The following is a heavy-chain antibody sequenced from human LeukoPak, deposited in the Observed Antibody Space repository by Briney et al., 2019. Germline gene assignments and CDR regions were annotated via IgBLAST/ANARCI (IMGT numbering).Heavy chain of an antibody. J-gene: IGHJ5*02. CDR1: GYTFTNYD. V-gene: IGHV1-8*03. Sequence: VASVKVSCKASGYTFTNYDINWVRQATGQGLEWMGWVNPNSGNRGYAQKFQGRLTITRNTSISTAYLDLSSLRSDDTAVYYCARGTISCSRSFDPWGQGTLVTVSS. CDR3: ARGTISCSRSFDP. CDR2: VNPNSGNR. D-gene: IGHD3-9*01.